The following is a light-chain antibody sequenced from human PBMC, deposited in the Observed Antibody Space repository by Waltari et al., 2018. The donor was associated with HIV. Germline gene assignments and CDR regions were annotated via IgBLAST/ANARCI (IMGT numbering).Light chain of an antibody. V-gene: IGLV2-8*01. J-gene: IGLJ2*01. CDR2: EVT. CDR1: SSDVGAYNY. Sequence: QSALTQPPSASGSPGQSVTISCTGTSSDVGAYNYVSWYQQYPGKAPQPMIYEVTKRPSGVPDRFSGSKSGNTASLTVSGLQAEDEADYYCSSYAGSKVLFGGGTELTVL. CDR3: SSYAGSKVL.